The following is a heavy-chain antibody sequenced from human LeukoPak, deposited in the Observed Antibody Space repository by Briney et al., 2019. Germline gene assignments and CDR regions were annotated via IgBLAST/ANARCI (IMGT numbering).Heavy chain of an antibody. D-gene: IGHD1-26*01. V-gene: IGHV3-53*01. J-gene: IGHJ4*02. CDR1: GFTVTSNY. CDR2: IYSGGST. Sequence: GGSLRLSWAAAGFTVTSNYMNWVRQAPGKGLEWVSVIYSGGSTYYADSVEGRFTISRDSSKNKVYLQMNSLRAEDTAVYYCARLPIVGQADYWVQGTLVTVSS. CDR3: ARLPIVGQADY.